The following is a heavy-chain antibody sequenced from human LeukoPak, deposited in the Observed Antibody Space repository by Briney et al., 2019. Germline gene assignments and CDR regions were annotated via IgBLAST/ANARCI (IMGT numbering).Heavy chain of an antibody. Sequence: GGSLRLSCAASGFTFSSYAMHWVRQAPGKGLEWVSAISGSGGSTYYADSVKGRFTISRDNSKNTLYLQMNSLRAEDTAVYYCAKDIVVVVAALDYWGQGTLVTVSS. D-gene: IGHD2-15*01. J-gene: IGHJ4*02. V-gene: IGHV3-23*01. CDR2: ISGSGGST. CDR3: AKDIVVVVAALDY. CDR1: GFTFSSYA.